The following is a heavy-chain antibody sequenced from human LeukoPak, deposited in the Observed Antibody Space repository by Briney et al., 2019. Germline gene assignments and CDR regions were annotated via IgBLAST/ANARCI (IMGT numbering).Heavy chain of an antibody. V-gene: IGHV4-59*08. CDR1: GGSISSYY. Sequence: SETLSLTCTVSGGSISSYYWSWIRQPPGMGLEWIGYVSYSGSTNYNPSLKSRVTISVDTSKNQFSLKLSSVTAADTAVYYCARHYDSSGYWYYFDYWGQGTLVTVSS. CDR2: VSYSGST. J-gene: IGHJ4*02. CDR3: ARHYDSSGYWYYFDY. D-gene: IGHD3-22*01.